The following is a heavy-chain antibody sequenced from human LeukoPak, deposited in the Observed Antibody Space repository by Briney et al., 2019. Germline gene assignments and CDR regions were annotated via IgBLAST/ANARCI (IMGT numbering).Heavy chain of an antibody. CDR3: ARGFRIVNWPFDY. Sequence: SETLSLTCTVSGGSISSGSYYWSWIRRPAGKGLEWIGRIYTSGSTNYNPSLKSRVTMSVDTSKNQFSLKLSSVTAADTAVYYCARGFRIVNWPFDYWGQGTLVTVSS. J-gene: IGHJ4*02. CDR2: IYTSGST. D-gene: IGHD1-26*01. CDR1: GGSISSGSYY. V-gene: IGHV4-61*02.